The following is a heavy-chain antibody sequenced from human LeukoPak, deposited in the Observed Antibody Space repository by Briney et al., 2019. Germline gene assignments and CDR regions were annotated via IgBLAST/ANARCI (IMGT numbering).Heavy chain of an antibody. CDR2: IYYSGST. J-gene: IGHJ4*02. V-gene: IGHV4-39*07. Sequence: SETLSLTCTVSGGSISSSSYYWGWIRQPPGKGLEWIGSIYYSGSTYYNPSLKSRVTISVDTSKNQFSLKLSPLTAADTAVYYCARAMPAAGTPLGFDYWGQGTLVTVSS. CDR1: GGSISSSSYY. CDR3: ARAMPAAGTPLGFDY. D-gene: IGHD6-13*01.